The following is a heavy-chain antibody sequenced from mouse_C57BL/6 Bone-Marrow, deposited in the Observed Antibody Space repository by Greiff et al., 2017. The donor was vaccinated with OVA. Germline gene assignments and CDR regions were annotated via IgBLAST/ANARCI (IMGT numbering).Heavy chain of an antibody. CDR2: IYPGNGDT. J-gene: IGHJ2*01. D-gene: IGHD1-1*01. Sequence: LQQSGAELVRPGASVKMSCKASGYTFTSYNMHWVKQTPRQGLEWIGAIYPGNGDTSYNQKFKGKATLTVDKSSSTAYMQLSSLTAEDSAVYFCARSGGYYGSSYPYYFDYWGQGTTLTVSS. V-gene: IGHV1-12*01. CDR1: GYTFTSYN. CDR3: ARSGGYYGSSYPYYFDY.